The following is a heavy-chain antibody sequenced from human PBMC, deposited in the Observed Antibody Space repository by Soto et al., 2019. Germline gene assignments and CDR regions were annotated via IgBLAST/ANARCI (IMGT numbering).Heavy chain of an antibody. CDR3: ARHVIKLDRRISARDY. D-gene: IGHD3-3*01. J-gene: IGHJ4*02. CDR1: GGSISSSSYY. V-gene: IGHV4-39*01. CDR2: IYYSGST. Sequence: PSETLSLTCTVSGGSISSSSYYRGWIRQPPGKGLEWIGSIYYSGSTYYNPSLKSRVTISVDTSKNQLSLKLSSVTAADTAVYYCARHVIKLDRRISARDYWCQGTLVTVSS.